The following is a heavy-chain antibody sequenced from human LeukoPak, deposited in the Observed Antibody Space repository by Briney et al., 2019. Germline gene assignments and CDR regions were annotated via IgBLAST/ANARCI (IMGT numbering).Heavy chain of an antibody. Sequence: GGSLRLSCAASGFSVSNNYMSWVRQAPGKGLEWVSVIYSGGSTFYADSVKGRFTISRDNSKNTVYLQMNSLRAEDTAAYYCAKYYYDSSGHHGAFDIWGQGTMVTVSS. J-gene: IGHJ3*02. D-gene: IGHD3-22*01. V-gene: IGHV3-66*01. CDR1: GFSVSNNY. CDR3: AKYYYDSSGHHGAFDI. CDR2: IYSGGST.